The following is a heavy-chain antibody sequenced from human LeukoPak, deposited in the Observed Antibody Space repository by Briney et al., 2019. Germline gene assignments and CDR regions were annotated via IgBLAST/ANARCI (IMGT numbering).Heavy chain of an antibody. CDR2: IYTSGST. CDR1: GGSISSGSYY. J-gene: IGHJ6*02. CDR3: ASSDHYYYYGMDV. V-gene: IGHV4-61*02. Sequence: PSETLSLTCTVSGGSISSGSYYWSWIRQPAGKGLEWIGRIYTSGSTNYNPSLKSRVTISVDTSKNQFSLKLSSVTAADTAVYYCASSDHYYYYGMDVWSQGTTVTVSS.